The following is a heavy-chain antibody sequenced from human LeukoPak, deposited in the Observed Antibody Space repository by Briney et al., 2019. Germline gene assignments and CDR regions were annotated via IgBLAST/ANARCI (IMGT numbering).Heavy chain of an antibody. CDR2: IKQDGSEK. CDR1: GFTFDDYG. J-gene: IGHJ4*02. CDR3: AGDRIGDYGSFDY. D-gene: IGHD3-10*01. Sequence: PGGSLRLSCAASGFTFDDYGMSWVRQAPGKGLEWVANIKQDGSEKYYVDSVKGRFTISRDNAKNSLYLQMNSLRAEDTAVYYCAGDRIGDYGSFDYWGQGTLVTVSS. V-gene: IGHV3-7*01.